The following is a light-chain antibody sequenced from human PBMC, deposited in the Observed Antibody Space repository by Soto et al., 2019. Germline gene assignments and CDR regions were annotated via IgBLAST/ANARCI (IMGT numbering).Light chain of an antibody. CDR1: SSDVGGYNY. CDR2: DVS. CDR3: SSYTSSSTVV. J-gene: IGLJ2*01. Sequence: QSALTQPASVSGSPGQSITISCTGTSSDVGGYNYVSWYQQHPSKAPKLMIYDVSNRPSGVSNRFSGSKSGNTASLTISGLQAEDEADYYCSSYTSSSTVVFGGGTHLTVL. V-gene: IGLV2-14*01.